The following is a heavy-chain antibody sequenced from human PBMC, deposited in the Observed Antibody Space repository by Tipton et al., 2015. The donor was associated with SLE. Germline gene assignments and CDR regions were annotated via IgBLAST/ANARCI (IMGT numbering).Heavy chain of an antibody. D-gene: IGHD3-22*01. CDR1: GGSISSYY. CDR3: ARDEYRYDGTGYHLLGHFDY. CDR2: IYYSGST. V-gene: IGHV4-59*12. Sequence: TLSLTCTVSGGSISSYYWSWIRQPPGKGLEWIGYIYYSGSTNYNPSLMSRVTISVDTSKNQFSLKLSSVTAADTAVYYCARDEYRYDGTGYHLLGHFDYWGQGTLVTVSS. J-gene: IGHJ4*02.